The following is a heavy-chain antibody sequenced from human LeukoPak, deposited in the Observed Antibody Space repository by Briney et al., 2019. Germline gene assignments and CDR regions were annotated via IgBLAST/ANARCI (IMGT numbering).Heavy chain of an antibody. V-gene: IGHV3-11*04. D-gene: IGHD5-18*01. CDR2: ISSSGSTI. CDR3: ARLLNTAMVRAPDY. CDR1: GFTFSDYY. J-gene: IGHJ4*02. Sequence: GGSLRLSCAASGFTFSDYYMSWIRQAPGKGLEWVSYISSSGSTIYYGDSVKGRFTISRGNAKNSVYLQMNSLRAEDTAVYYCARLLNTAMVRAPDYWGQGTLVTVSS.